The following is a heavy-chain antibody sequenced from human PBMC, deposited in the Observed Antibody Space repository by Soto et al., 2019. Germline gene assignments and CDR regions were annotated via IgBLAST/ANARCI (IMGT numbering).Heavy chain of an antibody. D-gene: IGHD4-17*01. J-gene: IGHJ6*03. V-gene: IGHV3-30*18. CDR1: GFTFSSYG. CDR2: ISYDGSNK. Sequence: GGSLRLSCAASGFTFSSYGMHWVRQAPGKGLEWVAVISYDGSNKYYADSVKGRFTISRDNSKNTLYLQMNSLRAEDTAVYYCAKDMKYGDHLYYYYYMDVWGKGTTVTVSS. CDR3: AKDMKYGDHLYYYYYMDV.